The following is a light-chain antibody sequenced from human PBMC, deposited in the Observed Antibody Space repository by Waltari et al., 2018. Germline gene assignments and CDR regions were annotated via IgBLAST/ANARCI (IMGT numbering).Light chain of an antibody. J-gene: IGLJ1*01. Sequence: QSVLTQPPSASGTPGQRVTISCSGSSPNLGSNSLSWYQQLPGTAPKLLVYSNNERPSGVPDRFSGSKSGTSASLAISGLQSEDEADYYCATWDDSLNSFVFGAETKVTVL. CDR3: ATWDDSLNSFV. CDR2: SNN. V-gene: IGLV1-44*01. CDR1: SPNLGSNS.